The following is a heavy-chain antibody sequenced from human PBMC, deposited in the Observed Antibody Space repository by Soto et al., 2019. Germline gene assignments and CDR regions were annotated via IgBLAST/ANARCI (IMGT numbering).Heavy chain of an antibody. V-gene: IGHV3-23*01. Sequence: GGSLRLSCEASGFPFNTYAMTWVRQVPGRGLEWISTTSRGGDTEFAESVRGRFAVFRDNSKSTIYLQMSSLRAEDSAIYFCARDFQPGLIIPTKSGFDPWGQGTPVTVSS. CDR3: ARDFQPGLIIPTKSGFDP. CDR1: GFPFNTYA. CDR2: TSRGGDT. D-gene: IGHD3-10*01. J-gene: IGHJ5*02.